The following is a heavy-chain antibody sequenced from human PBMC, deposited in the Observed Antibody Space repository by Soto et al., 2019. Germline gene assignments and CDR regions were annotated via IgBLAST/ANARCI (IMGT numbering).Heavy chain of an antibody. D-gene: IGHD3-3*01. V-gene: IGHV1-46*01. Sequence: ASVKVSCKASGYTFTSYYMHWVRQAPGQGLEWMGIINPSGGSTSYAQKFQGRVTMARDTSTSTVYMELSSLRSEDTAVYHCAREVVFGEVTFDYWGQGTLVTVSS. J-gene: IGHJ4*02. CDR1: GYTFTSYY. CDR2: INPSGGST. CDR3: AREVVFGEVTFDY.